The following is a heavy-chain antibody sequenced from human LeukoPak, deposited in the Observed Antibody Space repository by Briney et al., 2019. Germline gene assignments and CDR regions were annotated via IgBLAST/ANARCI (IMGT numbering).Heavy chain of an antibody. CDR1: GFTFDDYA. Sequence: GGSLRLSCAASGFTFDDYAMHWVRQAPGKGLEWVSLISGDGGSTYYADSVKGRFTISRDNSKNSLYLQMNSLRTEDTALYYCAKDFKRSGTAMVPYYYYYGMDVWGQGTTVTVS. D-gene: IGHD5-18*01. CDR3: AKDFKRSGTAMVPYYYYYGMDV. J-gene: IGHJ6*02. V-gene: IGHV3-43*02. CDR2: ISGDGGST.